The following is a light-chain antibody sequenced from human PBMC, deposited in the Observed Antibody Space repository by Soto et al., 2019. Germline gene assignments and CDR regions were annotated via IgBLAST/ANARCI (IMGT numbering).Light chain of an antibody. CDR2: GNS. J-gene: IGLJ2*01. V-gene: IGLV1-40*01. CDR1: SSNIGAGYD. CDR3: QSYDSSLSGSKVV. Sequence: QSVLTQPPSVSGAPGQRVTISCTGRSSNIGAGYDVHWYQQLPGTAPKLLIYGNSNRPSGVPDRFSGSKSGTSASLAITGLQAEDEADYSCQSYDSSLSGSKVVFGGGTKLTVL.